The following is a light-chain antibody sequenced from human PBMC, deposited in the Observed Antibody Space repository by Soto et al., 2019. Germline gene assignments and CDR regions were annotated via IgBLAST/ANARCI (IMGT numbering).Light chain of an antibody. Sequence: TQMTQSPSSLSASVGERVTLACGATQSISSYLNWYQQKPGKAPELLIHAASTLQSGVPSRFSGGGSGTDFTLTISSLQTEDFATYYCQQSYSSLTFGQGTRLEIK. J-gene: IGKJ5*01. CDR3: QQSYSSLT. CDR1: QSISSY. V-gene: IGKV1-39*01. CDR2: AAS.